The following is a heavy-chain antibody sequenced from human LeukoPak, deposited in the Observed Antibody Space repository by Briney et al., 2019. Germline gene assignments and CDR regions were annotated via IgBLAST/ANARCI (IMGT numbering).Heavy chain of an antibody. CDR1: GFIFDTYG. CDR2: IAYDGSNK. J-gene: IGHJ6*02. Sequence: GGSLRLSCAASGFIFDTYGMLWVRQAQGKGLEWVAVIAYDGSNKVYADSVKGRFTISRDNSKNTLYLQMNSLRGEDTAVYYCAKEKAIATINYGLDVWGQGTTVTVSS. V-gene: IGHV3-30*18. D-gene: IGHD1-1*01. CDR3: AKEKAIATINYGLDV.